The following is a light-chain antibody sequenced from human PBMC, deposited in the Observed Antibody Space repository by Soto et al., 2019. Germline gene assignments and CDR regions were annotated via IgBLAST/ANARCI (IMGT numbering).Light chain of an antibody. CDR1: QSVSSD. J-gene: IGKJ5*01. CDR3: QQRSDWLAIS. Sequence: EIVLTQSPATLSLSPGERATLSCRASQSVSSDLAWYQQKPGQAPRLLIYDASNRATGIPARFSGSGSGTDFTLTISSLEPEDCAVYYCQQRSDWLAISFGQGTRLEI. CDR2: DAS. V-gene: IGKV3-11*01.